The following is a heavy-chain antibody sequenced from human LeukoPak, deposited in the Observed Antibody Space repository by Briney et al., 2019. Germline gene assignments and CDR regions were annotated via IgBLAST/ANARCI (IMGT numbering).Heavy chain of an antibody. CDR1: GGSVNSGSYY. V-gene: IGHV4-61*01. Sequence: PSETLSLTCTVSGGSVNSGSYYWNWIRQPPGKGLEWIGYIYYSGSTNYNPSLKSRVTISVDTSKNQFSLKPSSVTAADTAVYYCARDTGMDVWGQGTTVTVSS. CDR2: IYYSGST. J-gene: IGHJ6*02. CDR3: ARDTGMDV.